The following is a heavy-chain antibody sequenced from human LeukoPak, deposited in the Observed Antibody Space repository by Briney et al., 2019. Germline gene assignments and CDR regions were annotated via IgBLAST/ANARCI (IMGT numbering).Heavy chain of an antibody. CDR3: ASVSSSSYDYYYYMDV. Sequence: SVKVSCKASGGTFSSYAISWVRQAPGQGLEWMGGIIPIFGTANYAQKFQGRVTITADKSTSTAYMELSSLRSEDTAVYYCASVSSSSYDYYYYMDVWGKGTTVTVSS. J-gene: IGHJ6*03. D-gene: IGHD6-6*01. CDR1: GGTFSSYA. V-gene: IGHV1-69*06. CDR2: IIPIFGTA.